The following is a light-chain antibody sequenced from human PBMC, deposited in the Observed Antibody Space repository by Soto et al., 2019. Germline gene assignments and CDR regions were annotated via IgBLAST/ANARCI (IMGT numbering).Light chain of an antibody. Sequence: DIQMNQSPSSLSAFVGDRVTITCRASQGISSYLAWYQQKPGKVPKVLIYAASTLQSGVPSRFSGSGSGTDFTLTISSLQPEDAATYYCQKYNSAPLTFGGGTKVDIK. CDR1: QGISSY. V-gene: IGKV1-27*01. CDR3: QKYNSAPLT. J-gene: IGKJ4*01. CDR2: AAS.